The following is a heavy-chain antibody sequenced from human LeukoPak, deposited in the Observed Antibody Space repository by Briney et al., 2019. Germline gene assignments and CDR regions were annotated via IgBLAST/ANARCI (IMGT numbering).Heavy chain of an antibody. J-gene: IGHJ5*01. V-gene: IGHV3-23*01. Sequence: GGSLRLSCTASGFSFTSYAMNWVRQAPGKGLEWVSAISGSGRSTYSADSVRGRFTTSRDNSKNILYLQMNNLRGEDTAVYYCAKAGARGNVNWFDSWGQGTLVTVSS. CDR3: AKAGARGNVNWFDS. D-gene: IGHD1-1*01. CDR2: ISGSGRST. CDR1: GFSFTSYA.